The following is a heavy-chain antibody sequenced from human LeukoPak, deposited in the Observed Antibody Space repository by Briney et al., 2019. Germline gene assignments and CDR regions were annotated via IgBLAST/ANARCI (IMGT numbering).Heavy chain of an antibody. J-gene: IGHJ4*02. CDR3: ARARAGDYVDY. CDR2: ISSDGSNK. CDR1: GFTFSSYA. V-gene: IGHV3-30-3*01. Sequence: GGSLRLSCAASGFTFSSYAMHWVCQAPGKGLEWVAVISSDGSNKYYAASVKGRFTISRDNSKNTLYLQMNSLRAEDTAVYYCARARAGDYVDYWGQGTLVTVYS.